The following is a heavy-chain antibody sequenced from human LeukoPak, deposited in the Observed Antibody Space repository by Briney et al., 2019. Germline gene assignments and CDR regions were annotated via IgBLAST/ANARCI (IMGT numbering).Heavy chain of an antibody. J-gene: IGHJ6*04. CDR2: IYYSGST. CDR1: GGSISSGDYY. CDR3: ARDSFSELGIFYYYGMDV. D-gene: IGHD7-27*01. Sequence: PSETLSLTCTVSGGSISSGDYYWSWIRQPPGKGLERIGYIYYSGSTYYNPSLKSRVTISVDASKNQFSLKLSSVTAADTAVYYCARDSFSELGIFYYYGMDVWGKGTTVTVSS. V-gene: IGHV4-30-4*01.